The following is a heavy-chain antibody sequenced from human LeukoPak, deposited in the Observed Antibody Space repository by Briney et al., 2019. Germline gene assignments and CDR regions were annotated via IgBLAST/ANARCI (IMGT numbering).Heavy chain of an antibody. CDR1: GFTFSSYA. J-gene: IGHJ4*02. Sequence: QPGGSLRLSCAASGFTFSSYAMSWVRQAPGKGLEWVSAISGSGGSTYYADSVKGRFTISRVNSKNTLYLQMNSLRAEDTAVYYCAKVQRYSSSWYLDYWGQGTLVTVSS. CDR3: AKVQRYSSSWYLDY. CDR2: ISGSGGST. D-gene: IGHD6-13*01. V-gene: IGHV3-23*01.